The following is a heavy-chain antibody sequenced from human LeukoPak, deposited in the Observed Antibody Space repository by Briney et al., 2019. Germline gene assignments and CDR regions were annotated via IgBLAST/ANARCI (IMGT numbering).Heavy chain of an antibody. V-gene: IGHV1-2*06. J-gene: IGHJ4*02. Sequence: GASVKVSCKASGYTFTGYYMHWVRQAPGQGLEWMGRINPNSGGTNYAQKFQGRVTMTRDTSISTAYVELSRLRSDDTAVYYCARGRYDSSGYYHLDYWGQGTLVTVSS. CDR2: INPNSGGT. CDR3: ARGRYDSSGYYHLDY. D-gene: IGHD3-22*01. CDR1: GYTFTGYY.